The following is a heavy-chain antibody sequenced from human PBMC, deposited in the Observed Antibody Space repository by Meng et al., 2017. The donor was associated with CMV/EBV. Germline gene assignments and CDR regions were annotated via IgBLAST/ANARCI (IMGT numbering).Heavy chain of an antibody. CDR3: ASAYGFWSGYRYYFDY. CDR1: GFTFSDYY. V-gene: IGHV3-11*04. D-gene: IGHD3-3*01. J-gene: IGHJ4*02. Sequence: GRSLRLSCAASGFTFSDYYMSWIRQAPGKGLEWVSYISSSGSTIYYADSVKGRFTISRDNAKDSLYLQMNSLRAEDTAVYYCASAYGFWSGYRYYFDYWGQGTLVTVSS. CDR2: ISSSGSTI.